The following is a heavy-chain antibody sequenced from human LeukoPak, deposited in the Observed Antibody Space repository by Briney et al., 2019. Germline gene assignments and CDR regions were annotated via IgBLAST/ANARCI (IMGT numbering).Heavy chain of an antibody. J-gene: IGHJ4*02. V-gene: IGHV3-48*01. CDR3: VRDNPRCCGVVPANIDDY. D-gene: IGHD2-15*01. CDR2: ISRDSGIR. CDR1: GFIFSRDS. Sequence: GGSLRLSCAASGFIFSRDSMNWVRQAPGKGLEWISYISRDSGIRYYADSVRGRFTISRDNAKDSLYLQMNSLRAEDSAVYYCVRDNPRCCGVVPANIDDYWGQGTLVTVSS.